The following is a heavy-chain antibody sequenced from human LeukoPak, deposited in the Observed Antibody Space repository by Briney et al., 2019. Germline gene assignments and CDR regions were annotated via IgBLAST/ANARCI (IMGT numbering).Heavy chain of an antibody. J-gene: IGHJ4*02. CDR3: ARVGAAAGPYYFDY. V-gene: IGHV1-3*01. CDR2: INAGNGNT. Sequence: ASVKVSCKASGYTFTNYAIHWVRQAPGQRLEWMGWINAGNGNTKYSQKFQGRVTITRDTSASTAYMELSSLRSVDTAVYYCARVGAAAGPYYFDYWGQGTLVTVSS. CDR1: GYTFTNYA. D-gene: IGHD6-13*01.